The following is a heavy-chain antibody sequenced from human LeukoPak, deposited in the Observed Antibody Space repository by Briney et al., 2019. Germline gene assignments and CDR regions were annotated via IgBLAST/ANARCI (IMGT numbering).Heavy chain of an antibody. V-gene: IGHV4-34*01. CDR2: INHSGST. CDR1: GGSFSGYY. Sequence: PSETLSLTCAVYGGSFSGYYWSWIRQPPGKGLEWIGEINHSGSTNYNPSLKSRVTISVDTSKNQFSLKLSSVTAADTAVYYCASTVVTGASQLDYWGQGTLVTVSS. CDR3: ASTVVTGASQLDY. D-gene: IGHD4-23*01. J-gene: IGHJ4*02.